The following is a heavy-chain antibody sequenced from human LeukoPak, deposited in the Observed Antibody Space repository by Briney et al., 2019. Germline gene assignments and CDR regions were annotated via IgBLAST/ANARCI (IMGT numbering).Heavy chain of an antibody. J-gene: IGHJ3*02. CDR2: ISSSSSYI. Sequence: GGSLRLSCAASGFTFSSYSMNWVRQAPGKGLEWVSSISSSSSYIYYADSVKGRFTISRDNAKNSLYLQMNSLRAEDTAVYYCARDLGVHWSFGSYYDILTGNQPDAFDIWGQGTMVTVSS. CDR1: GFTFSSYS. CDR3: ARDLGVHWSFGSYYDILTGNQPDAFDI. V-gene: IGHV3-21*01. D-gene: IGHD3-9*01.